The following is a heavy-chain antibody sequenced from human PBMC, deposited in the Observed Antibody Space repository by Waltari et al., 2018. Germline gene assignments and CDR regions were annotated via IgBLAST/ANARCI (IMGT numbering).Heavy chain of an antibody. CDR1: GFTFSSYA. CDR3: AKGAYSGYNLYWYFDF. CDR2: ISSGGGST. J-gene: IGHJ2*01. V-gene: IGHV3-23*01. D-gene: IGHD5-12*01. Sequence: EVQLLESGGGLVQPGGFLRLSCAASGFTFSSYAMSWVRQAPGEGLEWVSGISSGGGSTYYADSVKGRFTISRDSSKNTLYLQMHSLRAEDTAVYYCAKGAYSGYNLYWYFDFWGRGTLVTVSS.